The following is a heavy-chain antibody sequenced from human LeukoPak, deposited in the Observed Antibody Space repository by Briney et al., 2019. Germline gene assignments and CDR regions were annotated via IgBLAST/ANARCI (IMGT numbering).Heavy chain of an antibody. CDR3: ARSGKATVVTM. CDR2: IYSSGST. V-gene: IGHV4-4*07. CDR1: GGSINSYY. Sequence: SETLSLTCTVSGGSINSYYWSWIRQPAGKGLEWIGRIYSSGSTNYNPSLKSRVSMSVDTSKNQFSLKLTSVTAADTAVYYRARSGKATVVTMWGQGILVTVSS. J-gene: IGHJ4*02. D-gene: IGHD4-23*01.